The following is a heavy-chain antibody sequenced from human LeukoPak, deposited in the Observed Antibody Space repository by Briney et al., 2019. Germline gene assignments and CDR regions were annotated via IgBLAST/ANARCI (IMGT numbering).Heavy chain of an antibody. Sequence: ASVKVSCKASGDTFISYAISWVRQAPGQRLEWMARIIPIFVTANYAQNLQGRVTITADKSTSTAYMELSRLRSEDTAVYYCARDLGYCSSTSCHTVGKYYGMDVWGKGTTVTVSS. D-gene: IGHD2-2*02. CDR1: GDTFISYA. J-gene: IGHJ6*04. CDR2: IIPIFVTA. CDR3: ARDLGYCSSTSCHTVGKYYGMDV. V-gene: IGHV1-69*06.